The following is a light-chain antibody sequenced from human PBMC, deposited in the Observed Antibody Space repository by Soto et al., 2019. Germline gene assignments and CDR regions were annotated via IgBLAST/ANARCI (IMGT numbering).Light chain of an antibody. CDR1: SSDVGGYEY. CDR3: SSYTSSSPYV. CDR2: EVS. J-gene: IGLJ1*01. Sequence: SVLTQPASVSGSPGQSITISCTGTSSDVGGYEYVSWYQQHPGKAPKLMIYEVSLRPSGVSNRFSGSKSGNTASLTISGLQAEDEGDYYCSSYTSSSPYVFGTGTKVTV. V-gene: IGLV2-14*01.